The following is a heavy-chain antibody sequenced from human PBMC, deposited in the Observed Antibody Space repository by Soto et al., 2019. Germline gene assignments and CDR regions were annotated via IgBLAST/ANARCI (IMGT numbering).Heavy chain of an antibody. V-gene: IGHV3-23*01. J-gene: IGHJ4*02. CDR1: GFTFRNYA. D-gene: IGHD3-3*01. CDR2: ISGTTGKT. Sequence: PGGSLRLSCAASGFTFRNYAMTWVRQAPGKGLEWVSAISGTTGKTYYADSVRGRLTISRDNSKNTLYLQLNSPRAEDTAVYYCAKGGPYYDFVLEYWGQGTLVTVSS. CDR3: AKGGPYYDFVLEY.